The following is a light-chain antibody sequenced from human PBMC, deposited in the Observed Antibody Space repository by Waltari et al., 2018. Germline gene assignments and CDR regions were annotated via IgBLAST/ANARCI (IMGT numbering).Light chain of an antibody. Sequence: DIQLTQSPSFLSASVGDRVTITCRASQGISSFLAWYQQKPGKAPKLLIFAAYTLQSGVPSRFSGSGSGTEFTLTISSLQPEDFATYYCQQLYSFPYTFGQGTKLEIK. CDR3: QQLYSFPYT. V-gene: IGKV1-9*01. CDR1: QGISSF. J-gene: IGKJ2*01. CDR2: AAY.